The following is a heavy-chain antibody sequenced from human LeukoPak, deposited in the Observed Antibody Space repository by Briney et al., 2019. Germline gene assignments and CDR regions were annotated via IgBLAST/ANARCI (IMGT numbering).Heavy chain of an antibody. CDR1: GGTFSSYA. Sequence: ASVKVSCKASGGTFSSYAISWVRQAPGQGLEWMGGIISIFGTANYAQKFQGRVTITADKSTSTAYMELSSLRSEDTAVYYCARVPSYGSGSYYTDWGQGTLVTVSS. CDR2: IISIFGTA. V-gene: IGHV1-69*06. D-gene: IGHD3-10*01. J-gene: IGHJ4*02. CDR3: ARVPSYGSGSYYTD.